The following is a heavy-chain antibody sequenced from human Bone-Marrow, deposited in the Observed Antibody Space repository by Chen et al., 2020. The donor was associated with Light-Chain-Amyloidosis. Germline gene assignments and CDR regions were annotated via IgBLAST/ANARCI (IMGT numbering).Heavy chain of an antibody. CDR1: GYSLTDLA. CDR3: APGPLPPLPPHF. J-gene: IGHJ1*01. V-gene: IGHV1-24*01. CDR2: FAPEDAKT. Sequence: QVHLVQSGAEVKKPGASVKVACKISGYSLTDLAIHWVRQAPGKGLEWMGGFAPEDAKTTLAQKFQGRVTVTEDTSADTAYLQLSSLRSEDTPLSYSAPGPLPPLPPHFWGQFTLVTVSS. D-gene: IGHD2-8*02.